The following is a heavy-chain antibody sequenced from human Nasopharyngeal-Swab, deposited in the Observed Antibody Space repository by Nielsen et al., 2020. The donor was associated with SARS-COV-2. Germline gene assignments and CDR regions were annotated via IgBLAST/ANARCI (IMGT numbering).Heavy chain of an antibody. D-gene: IGHD4-11*01. CDR1: GFNVSSNY. V-gene: IGHV3-53*01. CDR3: ARDYSNYRDYYYGMDV. J-gene: IGHJ6*02. Sequence: GESLKISCAASGFNVSSNYMSWVRQAPGKGLEWVSVSYSGGSTYYADSVKGRFTISRDNSKNTLYLQMNSLRAEDTAVYYCARDYSNYRDYYYGMDVWGQGTTVTVSS. CDR2: SYSGGST.